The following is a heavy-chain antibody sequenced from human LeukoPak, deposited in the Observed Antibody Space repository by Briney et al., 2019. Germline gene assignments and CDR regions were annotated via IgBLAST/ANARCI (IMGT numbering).Heavy chain of an antibody. CDR2: IYPHDSDT. CDR3: ARRGYCSGGGCHSSAFDI. J-gene: IGHJ3*02. Sequence: GESLKISCKGSGYSFTSYWVAWVRQMPGKGLEWMGIIYPHDSDTRYSQSFQGQVTISADKSISTAYLQWSSLKASDTAMYYCARRGYCSGGGCHSSAFDIWGQGTMVTVSS. V-gene: IGHV5-51*01. D-gene: IGHD2-15*01. CDR1: GYSFTSYW.